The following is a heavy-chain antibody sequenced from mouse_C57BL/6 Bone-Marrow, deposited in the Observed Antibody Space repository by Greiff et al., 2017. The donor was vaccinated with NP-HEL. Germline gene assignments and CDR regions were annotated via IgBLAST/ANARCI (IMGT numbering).Heavy chain of an antibody. V-gene: IGHV1-7*01. CDR1: GYTFTSYW. CDR3: AVTTVVGNWYFDV. J-gene: IGHJ1*03. D-gene: IGHD1-1*01. Sequence: VQLQQSGAELAKPGASVKLSCKASGYTFTSYWLHWVKQRPGQGLEWIGYINPSSGYTKYNQKFKDKATLTADKSSSTAYRQLSSLTYEDSAVYYCAVTTVVGNWYFDVWGTGTTVTVSS. CDR2: INPSSGYT.